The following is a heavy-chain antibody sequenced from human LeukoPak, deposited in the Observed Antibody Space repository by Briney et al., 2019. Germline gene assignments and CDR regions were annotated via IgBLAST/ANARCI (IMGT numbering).Heavy chain of an antibody. Sequence: PSETLSLTCTVSGGSISSYYWSWIRQPPGKGLEWIGYIYYSGSTNYNPSLKSRVTISVDTSKNQFSLKLSSVTAADTAVYYCARDHGSPFFGEDTYNWFDPWGQGTLVTVSS. V-gene: IGHV4-59*01. J-gene: IGHJ5*02. CDR3: ARDHGSPFFGEDTYNWFDP. CDR1: GGSISSYY. D-gene: IGHD3-10*01. CDR2: IYYSGST.